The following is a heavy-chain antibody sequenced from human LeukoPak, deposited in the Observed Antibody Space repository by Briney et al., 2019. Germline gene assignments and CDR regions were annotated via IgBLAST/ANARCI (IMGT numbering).Heavy chain of an antibody. CDR3: AKVCSGSYLFYFDS. J-gene: IGHJ4*02. Sequence: PGGSLRLSCAASGFTFSSYAMSWVRRAPGKGLEWVSSLSDSGSSTHYANSVKGRFTISRDNSKDTLYLQINSLRAEDTAVYYCAKVCSGSYLFYFDSWGQGTLVIVSS. V-gene: IGHV3-23*01. CDR2: LSDSGSST. D-gene: IGHD1-26*01. CDR1: GFTFSSYA.